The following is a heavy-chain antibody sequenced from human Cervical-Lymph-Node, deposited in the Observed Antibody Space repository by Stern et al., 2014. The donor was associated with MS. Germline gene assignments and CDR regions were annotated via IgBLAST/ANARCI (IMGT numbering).Heavy chain of an antibody. J-gene: IGHJ4*02. D-gene: IGHD4-23*01. Sequence: VQLVESGPGLVKPSETLSLTCAVSGGSISSSGFYWGWIRQSPGKGLEWIGSFYYSANTYYNSSLKSRVTISADTSKNHLSLKVRSVTAADTAVYYCARGLDYGGNHLDSWGQGTLVTVSS. V-gene: IGHV4-39*02. CDR2: FYYSANT. CDR3: ARGLDYGGNHLDS. CDR1: GGSISSSGFY.